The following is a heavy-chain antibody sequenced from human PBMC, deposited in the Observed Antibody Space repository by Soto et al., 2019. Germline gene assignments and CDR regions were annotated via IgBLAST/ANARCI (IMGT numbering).Heavy chain of an antibody. Sequence: PSETLSLTCTASGGSISSYYWSWIRQPPGKGLEWIGYIYYSGSTDYNPSLKSRVTISVDTSKNQFSLKLSSVTAADTAVYYCARCLYSSSKEWFDPWGQGTLVTVSS. CDR1: GGSISSYY. CDR2: IYYSGST. J-gene: IGHJ5*02. V-gene: IGHV4-59*01. CDR3: ARCLYSSSKEWFDP. D-gene: IGHD6-13*01.